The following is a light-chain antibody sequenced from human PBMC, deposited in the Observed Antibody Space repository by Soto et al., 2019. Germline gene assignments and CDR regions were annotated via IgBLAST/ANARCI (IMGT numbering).Light chain of an antibody. V-gene: IGKV3-15*01. CDR3: QQYNDWPLT. Sequence: EKVMTQSPATLSVSPGERATLSCRASQSVSSNLAWYQQKPGQAPRLLLYGASTRATGIPARFSGSASGTEFTLTISILQSEDSAVYYCQQYNDWPLTFGGGTKVEIK. J-gene: IGKJ4*01. CDR1: QSVSSN. CDR2: GAS.